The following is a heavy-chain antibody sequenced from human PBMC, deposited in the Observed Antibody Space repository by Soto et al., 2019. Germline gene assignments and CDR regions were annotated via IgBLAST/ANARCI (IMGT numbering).Heavy chain of an antibody. CDR2: IYYSGST. CDR3: ARCGSYNYYYYGMDV. CDR1: GGSISSSSFY. D-gene: IGHD1-26*01. V-gene: IGHV4-39*01. J-gene: IGHJ6*02. Sequence: SETLSLTCTVSGGSISSSSFYWGWIRQPPGKGLEWIGSIYYSGSTYYNPSLKSRVTISVDTSKNQFSLKVSSVTAADTAVYYCARCGSYNYYYYGMDVWGQGTTVTVSS.